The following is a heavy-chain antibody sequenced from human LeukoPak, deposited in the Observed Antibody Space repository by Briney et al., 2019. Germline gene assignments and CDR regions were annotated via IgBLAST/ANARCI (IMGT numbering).Heavy chain of an antibody. V-gene: IGHV3-72*01. Sequence: LSLTCTVSGYSISSSYYWGWIRQPPGKGLEWVGRIRNKANSYTTEYAASVKGRFTISRDDSNNSLYLQMNSLKTEDTAVYYCARLKGAYFDYWGQGTLVTVSS. CDR3: ARLKGAYFDY. J-gene: IGHJ4*02. D-gene: IGHD4/OR15-4a*01. CDR2: IRNKANSYTT. CDR1: GYSISSSYY.